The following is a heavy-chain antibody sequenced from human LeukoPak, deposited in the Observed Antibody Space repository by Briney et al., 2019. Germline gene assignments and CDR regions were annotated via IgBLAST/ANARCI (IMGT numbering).Heavy chain of an antibody. Sequence: GASVKVSCKASGYTFTGYYMHWVRQAPGQGLEWMGWINPNSGGTNYAQKFQGRVTMTRDTSISTAYMELSRLRSDDTAVYYCARENLEGSGKNWFDPWGQGTLVTVSS. J-gene: IGHJ5*02. D-gene: IGHD2-15*01. CDR2: INPNSGGT. CDR1: GYTFTGYY. V-gene: IGHV1-2*02. CDR3: ARENLEGSGKNWFDP.